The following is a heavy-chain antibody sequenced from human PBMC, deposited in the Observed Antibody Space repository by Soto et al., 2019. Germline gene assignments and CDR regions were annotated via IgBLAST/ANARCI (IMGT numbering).Heavy chain of an antibody. D-gene: IGHD2-15*01. V-gene: IGHV3-23*01. Sequence: GGSLRLSCAASGFTVSSYAMSWVRLAPGKGLEWVSAISGSGGSTYYADTVKGRFTISSDNSKNTLYLQMNSLRAEDTAVYYCARKSDCSGGSCPYYFDYWGQGTLVTVSS. CDR2: ISGSGGST. CDR3: ARKSDCSGGSCPYYFDY. CDR1: GFTVSSYA. J-gene: IGHJ4*02.